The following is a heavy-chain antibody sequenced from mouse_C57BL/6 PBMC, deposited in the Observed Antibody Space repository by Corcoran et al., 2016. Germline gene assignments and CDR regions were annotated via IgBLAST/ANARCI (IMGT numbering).Heavy chain of an antibody. Sequence: QVQLQQSGAELARPGASVKLSCKASGYTFTSYGISWVKQRTGQGLEWIGEIYPRSGNTYYNEKFKGKATLTADKSSSTAYMELRSLTSEDSAVYFCARGGNYVNYWYFDVWGTGTTVTVSS. V-gene: IGHV1-81*01. CDR1: GYTFTSYG. D-gene: IGHD2-1*01. CDR3: ARGGNYVNYWYFDV. CDR2: IYPRSGNT. J-gene: IGHJ1*03.